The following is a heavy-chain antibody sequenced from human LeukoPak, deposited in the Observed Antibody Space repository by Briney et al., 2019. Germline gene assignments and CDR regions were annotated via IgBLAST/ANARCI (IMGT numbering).Heavy chain of an antibody. Sequence: GGSLRLSCATSGFTFSSNAMSWVRQAPGKGLEWVSTISGNYGSTYYADSVKGRFTISRDNFKNTVFLRMNSLRAEDTAVYYCAKVVLLLTASDAFDFWGQGTKVTVSS. D-gene: IGHD2-21*02. J-gene: IGHJ3*01. CDR2: ISGNYGST. V-gene: IGHV3-23*01. CDR3: AKVVLLLTASDAFDF. CDR1: GFTFSSNA.